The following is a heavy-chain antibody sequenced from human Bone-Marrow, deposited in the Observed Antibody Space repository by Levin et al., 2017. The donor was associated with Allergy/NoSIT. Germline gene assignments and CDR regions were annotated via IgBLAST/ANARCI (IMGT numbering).Heavy chain of an antibody. Sequence: GESLKISCTASGSTFNDYYMSWIRQAPGKGLEWVSDISSSGNTIHYADSVKGRFTISRDNAKNSIYLQMNNLRAEDTAVYYCARDRLGGQLRWCDPWGQGTLVTVSS. CDR2: ISSSGNTI. D-gene: IGHD4-23*01. J-gene: IGHJ5*02. CDR1: GSTFNDYY. CDR3: ARDRLGGQLRWCDP. V-gene: IGHV3-11*01.